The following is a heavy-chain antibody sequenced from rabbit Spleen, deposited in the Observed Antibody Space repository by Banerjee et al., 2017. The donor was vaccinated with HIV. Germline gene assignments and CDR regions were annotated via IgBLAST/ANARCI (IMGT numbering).Heavy chain of an antibody. CDR2: IYAGSGTT. CDR1: GFSFSDHFY. V-gene: IGHV1S45*01. D-gene: IGHD1-1*01. CDR3: ARDLVAVIGWNFNL. Sequence: QEQLEESGGGLVKPGGTLTLNCTASGFSFSDHFYMCWVRQAPGKGLEWIGCIYAGSGTTNYANWAKGRFTISKVSSTTVTLQMTSLTAADTATYFCARDLVAVIGWNFNLWGPGTLVTVS. J-gene: IGHJ4*01.